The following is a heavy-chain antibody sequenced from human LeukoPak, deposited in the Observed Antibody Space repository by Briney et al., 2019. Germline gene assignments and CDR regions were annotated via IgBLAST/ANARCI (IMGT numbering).Heavy chain of an antibody. CDR3: ARVGISIVGATNGFFDY. CDR2: IYSGGST. V-gene: IGHV3-66*01. J-gene: IGHJ4*02. CDR1: GFTFSSYA. Sequence: GGSLRLSCAASGFTFSSYAMSCVRQAPGKGLEWVSVIYSGGSTYYADSVKDRFTIARDNSKNTLYLQMNSLRAEDTAVYYCARVGISIVGATNGFFDYWGQGTLVTVSA. D-gene: IGHD1-26*01.